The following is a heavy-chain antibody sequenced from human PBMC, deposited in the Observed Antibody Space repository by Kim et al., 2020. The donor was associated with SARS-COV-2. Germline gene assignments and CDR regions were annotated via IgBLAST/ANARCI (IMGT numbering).Heavy chain of an antibody. CDR3: ASGGYSYDQNWFDP. J-gene: IGHJ5*02. D-gene: IGHD5-18*01. Sequence: SVKVSCKASGGTFSSYAISWVRQAPGQGLEWMGGIIPIFGTANYAQKFQGRVTITADESTSTAYMGLSSLRSEDTAVYYCASGGYSYDQNWFDPWAREPWSPSPQ. CDR2: IIPIFGTA. CDR1: GGTFSSYA. V-gene: IGHV1-69*13.